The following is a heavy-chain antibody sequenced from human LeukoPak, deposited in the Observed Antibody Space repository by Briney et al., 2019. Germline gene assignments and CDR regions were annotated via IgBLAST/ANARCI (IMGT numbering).Heavy chain of an antibody. D-gene: IGHD3-22*01. CDR2: IIPILGIA. CDR3: ARDPDYYDSSGYYFDY. Sequence: SVKVTCKASGGTFSSYTISWVRQAPGQGLEWMGRIIPILGIANYAQKFQGRVTITADKSTSTAYMELSSLGSEDTAVYYCARDPDYYDSSGYYFDYWGQGTLVTVSS. V-gene: IGHV1-69*04. J-gene: IGHJ4*02. CDR1: GGTFSSYT.